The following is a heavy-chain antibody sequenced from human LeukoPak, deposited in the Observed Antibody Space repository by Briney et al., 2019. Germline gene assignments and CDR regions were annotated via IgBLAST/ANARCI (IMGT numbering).Heavy chain of an antibody. J-gene: IGHJ4*02. V-gene: IGHV5-51*01. CDR3: ARHATQYCSSTSCYASPYDY. D-gene: IGHD2-2*01. Sequence: GESLKISCKGSGYSLTSYWIGWVRQMPGKGLEWMGIIYPGDSDTRYSPSFQGQVTISADKSISTAYLQWSSLKASDTAMYYCARHATQYCSSTSCYASPYDYWGQGTLVTVSS. CDR2: IYPGDSDT. CDR1: GYSLTSYW.